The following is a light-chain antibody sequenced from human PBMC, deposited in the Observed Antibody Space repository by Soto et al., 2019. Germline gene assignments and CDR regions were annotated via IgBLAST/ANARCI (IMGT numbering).Light chain of an antibody. J-gene: IGKJ1*01. CDR1: QSLIYSY. V-gene: IGKV3-20*01. Sequence: LLLLQSPCTLSLTPGARATLSCRASQSLIYSYLAWYQKKPGQAPRLLIYGASTRATGIPDRFSGSGSRTDFTLTISSLEPEDFAVYYCQQYGASSRPLAQGTKLDIK. CDR2: GAS. CDR3: QQYGASSRP.